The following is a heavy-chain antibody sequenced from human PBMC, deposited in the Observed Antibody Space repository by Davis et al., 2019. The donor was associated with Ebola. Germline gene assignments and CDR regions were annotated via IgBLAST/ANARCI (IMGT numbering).Heavy chain of an antibody. Sequence: GESLKISCVTSGFRFSDYGMYWVRQAPGKGLEWVAGIWYNGDNKYYAESVKGRFTIYRDDSKDTLYVQMNSLRADDTAVYYCAKDLGGYCTGDVCHSLRYGMDVWGQGTTVTVSS. CDR2: IWYNGDNK. CDR1: GFRFSDYG. J-gene: IGHJ6*02. D-gene: IGHD2-8*02. V-gene: IGHV3-33*06. CDR3: AKDLGGYCTGDVCHSLRYGMDV.